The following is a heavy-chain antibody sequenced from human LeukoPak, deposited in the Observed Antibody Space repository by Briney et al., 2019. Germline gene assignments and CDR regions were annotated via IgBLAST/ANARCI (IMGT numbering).Heavy chain of an antibody. CDR2: ISSSGSTI. Sequence: GGPLRLSCAASGFTFSDYYMSWIRQAPGKGLEWVSYISSSGSTIYYADSLKGRFTISRDNAKNSLYLQMNSLRVEGTAVYYCASEIKVVVAAPLDYWGQGTLVTVSS. J-gene: IGHJ4*02. CDR1: GFTFSDYY. D-gene: IGHD2-15*01. CDR3: ASEIKVVVAAPLDY. V-gene: IGHV3-11*01.